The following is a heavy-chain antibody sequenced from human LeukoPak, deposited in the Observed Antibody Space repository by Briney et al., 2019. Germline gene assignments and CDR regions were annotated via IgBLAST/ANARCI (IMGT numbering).Heavy chain of an antibody. CDR1: GLTFSTSG. V-gene: IGHV3-21*06. CDR3: ATETNGRHYDY. CDR2: IGPTGFDR. J-gene: IGHJ4*02. D-gene: IGHD1-14*01. Sequence: PGGSLRLSCTTSGLTFSTSGFNWVRQAPGKCLEWVASIGPTGFDRYHADSIKGRFTISRDSANNFLYLQMDSLRAEDTAVYYYATETNGRHYDYWGQGTLLTVSS.